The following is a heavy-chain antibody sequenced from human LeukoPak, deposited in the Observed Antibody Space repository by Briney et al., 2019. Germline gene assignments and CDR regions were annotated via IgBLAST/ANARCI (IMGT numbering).Heavy chain of an antibody. CDR3: ASQNSYYDSSGYYTYYMDV. CDR2: FDPEDDEI. D-gene: IGHD3-22*01. V-gene: IGHV1-24*01. J-gene: IGHJ6*03. Sequence: ASVKVSCKVSGYTLTELSMHWVRQAPGKGLEWMGGFDPEDDEIIYAQRFQGRVTMTEDASTDTAYMELRSLRSEDTAVYYCASQNSYYDSSGYYTYYMDVWGKGTTVTVSS. CDR1: GYTLTELS.